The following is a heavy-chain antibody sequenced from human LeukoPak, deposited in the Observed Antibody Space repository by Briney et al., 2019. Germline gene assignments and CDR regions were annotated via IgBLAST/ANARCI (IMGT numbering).Heavy chain of an antibody. Sequence: GESLKISCAASGFTFSSYGMHWVRQAPGKGLEWVAVIWYDGSNKYYADSVKGRFTISRDNSKNTLYLQMNSLRAEDTAVYYCAKDLSGPASNWFDSWGQGTLVTVSS. CDR1: GFTFSSYG. CDR2: IWYDGSNK. CDR3: AKDLSGPASNWFDS. D-gene: IGHD5-12*01. J-gene: IGHJ5*01. V-gene: IGHV3-33*06.